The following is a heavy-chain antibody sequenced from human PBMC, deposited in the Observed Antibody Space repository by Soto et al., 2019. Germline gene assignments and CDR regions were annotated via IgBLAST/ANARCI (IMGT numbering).Heavy chain of an antibody. V-gene: IGHV5-51*01. J-gene: IGHJ5*02. CDR2: IYPGDSDT. CDR1: GYAFTSHW. CDR3: ARGYCTTTICDPWFDP. Sequence: WESLKISCTGSGYAFTSHWIAWVRQMPGKGLEWMGIIYPGDSDTRYSPSFQGQVTISADKSITTAYLQWSSLKASDTAMYYCARGYCTTTICDPWFDPWGQGTLVTVS. D-gene: IGHD2-2*01.